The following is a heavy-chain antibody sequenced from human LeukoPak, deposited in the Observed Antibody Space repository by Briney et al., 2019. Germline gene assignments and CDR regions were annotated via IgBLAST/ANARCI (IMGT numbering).Heavy chain of an antibody. D-gene: IGHD1-14*01. Sequence: GGSLRLSCAASGFTFSSYWMNWVRQAPGKGLEWVANIKQDVSEKYYVDSVKGRFTISRDNSKNTLYLQMNSLRAEDTAVYYCAKDRLGSLDYWGQGTLVTVSS. J-gene: IGHJ4*02. CDR2: IKQDVSEK. CDR1: GFTFSSYW. V-gene: IGHV3-7*01. CDR3: AKDRLGSLDY.